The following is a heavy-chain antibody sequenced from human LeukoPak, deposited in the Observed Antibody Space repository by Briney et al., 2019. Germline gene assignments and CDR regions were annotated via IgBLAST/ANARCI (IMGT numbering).Heavy chain of an antibody. D-gene: IGHD6-6*01. Sequence: SSETLSLTCTVSGGSITSSSYYWGWIRQPPGKGLEWIGNIYNGESTYYNPSLKSRLTISVDTSKNQFSLKLRSVTAADTAVYFCARSARIAARPQNFDYWGRGTLVPVSS. V-gene: IGHV4-39*01. CDR2: IYNGEST. J-gene: IGHJ4*02. CDR3: ARSARIAARPQNFDY. CDR1: GGSITSSSYY.